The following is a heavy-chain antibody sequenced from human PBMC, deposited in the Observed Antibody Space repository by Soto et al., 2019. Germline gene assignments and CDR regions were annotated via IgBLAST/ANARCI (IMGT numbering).Heavy chain of an antibody. D-gene: IGHD3-10*01. CDR3: ARAEYYYGSGSYPHFDY. Sequence: SQTLSLTCAISGDSVSSTSAAWNWIRQSPSRGLEWLGRTYYRSKWYNDYAVSVKSRITINPDTSKNQFSLQLNSVTPEDTAVYYCARAEYYYGSGSYPHFDYWGQGTLVTVSS. J-gene: IGHJ4*02. CDR2: TYYRSKWYN. CDR1: GDSVSSTSAA. V-gene: IGHV6-1*01.